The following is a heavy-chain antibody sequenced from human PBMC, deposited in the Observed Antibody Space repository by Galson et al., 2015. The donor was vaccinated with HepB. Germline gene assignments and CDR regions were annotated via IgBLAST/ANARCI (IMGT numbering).Heavy chain of an antibody. CDR3: ARSGQWLAYFDY. J-gene: IGHJ4*02. CDR2: IYSGGST. Sequence: SMRPSCEASGFTVSSNYMSWVRQAPGKGLEWVSVIYSGGSTYYADSVMGRFTISRDNSKNTLDRQMNSLRAEDTAVYYCARSGQWLAYFDYWGQGTLVTVSS. D-gene: IGHD6-19*01. CDR1: GFTVSSNY. V-gene: IGHV3-53*01.